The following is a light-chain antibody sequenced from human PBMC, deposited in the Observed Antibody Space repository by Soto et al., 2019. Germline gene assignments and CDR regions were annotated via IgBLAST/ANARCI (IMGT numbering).Light chain of an antibody. J-gene: IGKJ3*01. CDR2: GAS. V-gene: IGKV3-20*01. Sequence: EIVLTQSPGTLSLSPGERATLSCRASQSVSSSNLAWYQQTPGQAPRLLIYGASSRATRIPDRFSGSGSGTDFTLTIRRLEPEDFAVYYCQYGSSPLFTFGPGTTVHIK. CDR3: QYGSSPLFT. CDR1: QSVSSSN.